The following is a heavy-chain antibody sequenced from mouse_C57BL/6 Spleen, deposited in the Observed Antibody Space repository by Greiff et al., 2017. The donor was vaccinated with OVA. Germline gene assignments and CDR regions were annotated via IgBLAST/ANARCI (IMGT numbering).Heavy chain of an antibody. D-gene: IGHD2-4*01. CDR2: IDPSDSYT. CDR3: ARRDDYGFAY. Sequence: QVQLQQPGAELVKPGASVKLSCKASGYTFTSYWMQWVKQRPGQGLEWIGEIDPSDSYTNYNQKFKGKATLTVDPSSSTAYMQLSSLTSEDSAVYYCARRDDYGFAYWGQGTLVTVSA. CDR1: GYTFTSYW. V-gene: IGHV1-50*01. J-gene: IGHJ3*01.